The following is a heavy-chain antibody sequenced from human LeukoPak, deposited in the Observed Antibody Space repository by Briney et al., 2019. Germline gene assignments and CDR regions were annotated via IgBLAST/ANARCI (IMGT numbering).Heavy chain of an antibody. CDR2: ISSSSTI. CDR1: GFTFSSYS. D-gene: IGHD4-23*01. V-gene: IGHV3-48*04. CDR3: ARDDYRGKESDY. Sequence: GGSLRLSCAASGFTFSSYSMNWVRQAPGKGLEWVSYISSSSTIYYADSVKGRFTISRDNAKNSLYLQMNSLRAEDTAVYYCARDDYRGKESDYWGQGTLVTVSS. J-gene: IGHJ4*02.